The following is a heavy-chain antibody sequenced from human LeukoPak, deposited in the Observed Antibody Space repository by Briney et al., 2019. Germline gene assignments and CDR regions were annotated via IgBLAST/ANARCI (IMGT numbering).Heavy chain of an antibody. J-gene: IGHJ6*04. D-gene: IGHD3-16*01. CDR1: GFTFSSSW. V-gene: IGHV3-74*01. Sequence: GGSLRLSCAASGFTFSSSWMHWVRQAPGKGLVWVSRITRDGSSTTYADSVKGRFTTSRDNAKNTLYLQMDSLRDDDTAVYCCARDPGYGSWSPFWGGMDVWGNGTTVIVSS. CDR3: ARDPGYGSWSPFWGGMDV. CDR2: ITRDGSST.